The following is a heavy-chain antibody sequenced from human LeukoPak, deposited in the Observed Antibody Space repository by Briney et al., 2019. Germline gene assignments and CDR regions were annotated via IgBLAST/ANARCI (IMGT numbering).Heavy chain of an antibody. V-gene: IGHV4-34*01. CDR1: GGSFSGYY. Sequence: SETLSLTCAVYGGSFSGYYWSWIRQPPGKGLEGIGEINHSGSTNYNPSLKSRVTISVDTSKNQFSLKLSSVTAADTAVYYCARLPLRITMVRGVISFDYWGQGTLVTVSS. D-gene: IGHD3-10*01. CDR2: INHSGST. CDR3: ARLPLRITMVRGVISFDY. J-gene: IGHJ4*02.